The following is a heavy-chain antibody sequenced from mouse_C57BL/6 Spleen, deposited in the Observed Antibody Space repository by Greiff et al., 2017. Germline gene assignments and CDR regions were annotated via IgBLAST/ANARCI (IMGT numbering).Heavy chain of an antibody. J-gene: IGHJ2*01. CDR3: AVYDGNYP. D-gene: IGHD2-1*01. CDR2: IDPSDSYT. Sequence: QVQLQQPGAELVRPGTSVKLSCKASGYTFTSYWMHWVKQRPGQGLEWIGVIDPSDSYTNYNQKFKGKATLTVDTSASTAYMQLSSLTAEDSAVYYCAVYDGNYPWGQGTTRTVSS. V-gene: IGHV1-59*01. CDR1: GYTFTSYW.